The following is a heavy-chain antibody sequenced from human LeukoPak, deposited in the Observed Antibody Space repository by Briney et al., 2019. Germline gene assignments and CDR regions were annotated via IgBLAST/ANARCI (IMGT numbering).Heavy chain of an antibody. V-gene: IGHV3-30*03. J-gene: IGHJ4*02. Sequence: GGSLRLSCAASGFTFSSYWMSWVRQAPGKGLEWVAVVSYDGIIKYYADSLKGRFTISRDNSKNTLYLQMNSLRTEDTAMYYCATGGGLATEIDYWGQRTLVTVSS. CDR2: VSYDGIIK. D-gene: IGHD3-16*01. CDR1: GFTFSSYW. CDR3: ATGGGLATEIDY.